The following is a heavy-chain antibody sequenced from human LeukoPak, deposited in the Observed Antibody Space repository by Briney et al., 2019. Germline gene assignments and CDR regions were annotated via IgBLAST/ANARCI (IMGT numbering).Heavy chain of an antibody. D-gene: IGHD6-13*01. CDR2: MNPNSGNT. CDR3: ARGHSSSWYSPPTVFDP. CDR1: GYAFTSYD. Sequence: ASVKVSCKASGYAFTSYDINWVRQATGQGLEWMGRMNPNSGNTGYAQKFQGRVTMTRNTSISTAYMELSSLRSEDTAVYYCARGHSSSWYSPPTVFDPWGQGTLVTVSS. V-gene: IGHV1-8*01. J-gene: IGHJ5*02.